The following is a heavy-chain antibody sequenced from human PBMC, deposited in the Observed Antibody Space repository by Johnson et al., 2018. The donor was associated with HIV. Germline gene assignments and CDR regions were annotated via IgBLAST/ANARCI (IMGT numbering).Heavy chain of an antibody. V-gene: IGHV3-66*03. CDR2: IYSGGST. D-gene: IGHD6-6*01. Sequence: VQLVESGGGLIQPGGSLRLSCAASGFTVSSNYMSWVRQAPGKGLEWVSVIYSGGSTYYADSVKGRFTISRDNAKNSLYLQMNSLRAEDTAVYYCAKDQSLLAAPPDAFDIWGQGTIVTVSS. J-gene: IGHJ3*02. CDR3: AKDQSLLAAPPDAFDI. CDR1: GFTVSSNY.